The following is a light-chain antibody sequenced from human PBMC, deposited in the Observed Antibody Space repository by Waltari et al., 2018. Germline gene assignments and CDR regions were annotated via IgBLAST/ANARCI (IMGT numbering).Light chain of an antibody. CDR2: AAK. J-gene: IGKJ1*01. Sequence: IQITQSPCSLSASIGDRDTITCRSSQSIRPLLNWYQQKPGKDPKLLIYAAKTLQNGVSSRFSGSGSRTEFTRTISSLQPEDFATYYCQQSYNPLAWKFGKGTTV. CDR1: QSIRPL. CDR3: QQSYNPLAWK. V-gene: IGKV1-39*01.